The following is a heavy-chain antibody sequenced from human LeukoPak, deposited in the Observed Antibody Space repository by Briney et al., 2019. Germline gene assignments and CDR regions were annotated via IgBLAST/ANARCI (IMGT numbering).Heavy chain of an antibody. V-gene: IGHV3-11*04. D-gene: IGHD3-10*01. CDR3: ARSDYYGSGSYEYYYCYMDV. CDR1: GFTFNDYY. Sequence: GGSLRLSCAASGFTFNDYYMTWIRQAPGKGLEWVSYISSSGSTIYYADSVKGRFTISRDNAKNSLYLQMNSLRAEDTAVYYCARSDYYGSGSYEYYYCYMDVWGKGTTVTVSS. CDR2: ISSSGSTI. J-gene: IGHJ6*03.